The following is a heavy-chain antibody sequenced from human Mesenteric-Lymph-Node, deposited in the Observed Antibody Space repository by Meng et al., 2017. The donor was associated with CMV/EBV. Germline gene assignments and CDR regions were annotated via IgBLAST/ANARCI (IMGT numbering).Heavy chain of an antibody. V-gene: IGHV3-30*02. Sequence: GGSLRLSCAASGFNFRSYGMHWVRQAPGKGLEWVTFLWYDGSSKYYADSVKGRFTISRDNSKNTLFLQMNSLRAEDTAVYYCARNMIVAPAQYYYYYYGLDVWGQGTTVTVSS. CDR2: LWYDGSSK. J-gene: IGHJ6*02. CDR3: ARNMIVAPAQYYYYYYGLDV. D-gene: IGHD3-22*01. CDR1: GFNFRSYG.